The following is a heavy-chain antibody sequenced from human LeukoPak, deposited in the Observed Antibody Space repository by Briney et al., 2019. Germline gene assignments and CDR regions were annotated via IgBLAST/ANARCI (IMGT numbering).Heavy chain of an antibody. CDR3: TSHKWELAAFDI. J-gene: IGHJ3*02. CDR2: IYYSGRT. CDR1: GGSISSYY. Sequence: SETLSLTCSVSGGSISSYYWSWIRQPPGKGLEWIGYIYYSGRTNYNPSLKSRVTISVDTSKNQFSLKLTSVTAADTAVYSCTSHKWELAAFDIWGQGTMVTVSS. D-gene: IGHD1-26*01. V-gene: IGHV4-59*01.